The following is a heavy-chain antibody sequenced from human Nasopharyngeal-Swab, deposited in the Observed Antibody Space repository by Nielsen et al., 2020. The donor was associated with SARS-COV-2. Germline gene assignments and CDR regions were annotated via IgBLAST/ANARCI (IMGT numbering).Heavy chain of an antibody. J-gene: IGHJ6*02. D-gene: IGHD2-15*01. CDR1: GGSISSSSYY. Sequence: SETLSLTCTVSGGSISSSSYYWGWIRQHPGKGLEWIGYIYYSGSTYYNPSLKSRVTISVDTSKNQFSLKLSSVTAADTAVYYCARDACSGGSCYSLYYYYGMDVWGQGTTVTVSS. V-gene: IGHV4-31*03. CDR2: IYYSGST. CDR3: ARDACSGGSCYSLYYYYGMDV.